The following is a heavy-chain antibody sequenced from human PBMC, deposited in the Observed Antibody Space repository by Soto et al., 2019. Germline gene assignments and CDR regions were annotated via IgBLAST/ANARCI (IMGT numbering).Heavy chain of an antibody. CDR1: GYIFTNCD. Sequence: QVQLGQSGAEVKKPGAAVKVSGKAAGYIFTNCDIYWVRQSPGQGLEYIGIINPGGGATDYAKKFKGRVTMTRDTSTSTVYMELSSLRDEDTAVYYCARGIVGDMRRWFAPLGQGTLVTVSS. V-gene: IGHV1-46*01. J-gene: IGHJ5*02. CDR2: INPGGGAT. CDR3: ARGIVGDMRRWFAP. D-gene: IGHD1-26*01.